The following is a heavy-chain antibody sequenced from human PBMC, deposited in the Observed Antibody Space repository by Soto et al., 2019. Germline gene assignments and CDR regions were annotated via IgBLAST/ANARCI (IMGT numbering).Heavy chain of an antibody. CDR2: VSHSGSA. D-gene: IGHD3-10*01. CDR1: GGSITSSNW. Sequence: SETLSFTCAVSGGSITSSNWWGFARQPPGQGLEWFGEVSHSGSATYNPSLKSRFTLSVNKSNNQFSLNLRSFTAADPSVNYSARGIPGASAFDIWGQGTMGTVSS. CDR3: ARGIPGASAFDI. J-gene: IGHJ3*02. V-gene: IGHV4-4*02.